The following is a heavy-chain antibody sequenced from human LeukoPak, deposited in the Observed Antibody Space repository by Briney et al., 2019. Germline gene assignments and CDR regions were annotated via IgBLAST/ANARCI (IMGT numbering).Heavy chain of an antibody. Sequence: GGSLRLSCAASGFTFSSYWMSWVRQAPGKGLEWVANIKQDGSEKYYVDSVKGRFTISRDNAKNSLYLQMNSLRAEDTAVYYCARGTTTAVAGIHFDYWGQGTLVTVSS. D-gene: IGHD6-19*01. CDR3: ARGTTTAVAGIHFDY. J-gene: IGHJ4*02. CDR2: IKQDGSEK. V-gene: IGHV3-7*01. CDR1: GFTFSSYW.